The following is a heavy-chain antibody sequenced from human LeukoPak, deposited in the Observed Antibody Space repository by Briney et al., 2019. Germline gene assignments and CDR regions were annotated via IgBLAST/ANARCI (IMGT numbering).Heavy chain of an antibody. J-gene: IGHJ4*02. CDR3: ARDATGYNDDY. V-gene: IGHV3-53*01. CDR1: GFIVGNNY. Sequence: GGSLRLSCAASGFIVGNNYMSWVRQAPGKGLEWVSVIYSGGSTYYADSVKGRFTISRDNSKNTLYLQMNSLRAEDTAVYYCARDATGYNDDYWGQGTLVTVSS. CDR2: IYSGGST. D-gene: IGHD5-24*01.